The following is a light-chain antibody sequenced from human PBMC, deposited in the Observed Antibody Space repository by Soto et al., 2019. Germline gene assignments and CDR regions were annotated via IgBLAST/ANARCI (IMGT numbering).Light chain of an antibody. CDR2: GAS. Sequence: DIQMTQSPSTLSASVGDRVTITCRASQSISTWLAWYQQKPGKAPNLLIYGASSLESGVPSRFSGSGSGTEFTLTISSLQPDDFATYYCQHYNSYSEAFGQGTKVDI. J-gene: IGKJ1*01. V-gene: IGKV1-5*01. CDR1: QSISTW. CDR3: QHYNSYSEA.